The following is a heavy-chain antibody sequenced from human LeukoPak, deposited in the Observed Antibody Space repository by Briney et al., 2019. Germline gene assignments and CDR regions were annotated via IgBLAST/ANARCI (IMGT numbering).Heavy chain of an antibody. D-gene: IGHD1-1*01. CDR1: GFTFDDYA. V-gene: IGHV3-9*01. CDR3: AKDRGYRD. J-gene: IGHJ4*02. CDR2: ISWNSGSI. Sequence: GGSLRLSCAASGFTFDDYAMPWVRQAPGKGLEWVSGISWNSGSIGYADSVKGRFTISRDNAKNSLYLQMNSLRAEDTALYYCAKDRGYRDWGQGTLVTVSS.